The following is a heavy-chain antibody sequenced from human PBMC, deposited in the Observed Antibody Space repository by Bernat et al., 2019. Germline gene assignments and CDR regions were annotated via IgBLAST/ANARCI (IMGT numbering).Heavy chain of an antibody. Sequence: QVQLVESGGGVVQPGRSLRFSCAASGFTFSSYGMHWVRQAPGMGLELVAVISYDGSNKCYADSVKGRFTISRDNSKNTLYLQMNSLRAEDTAVYDCAKATAGEIAPPFDYWGQGTLVTVSS. V-gene: IGHV3-30*18. CDR2: ISYDGSNK. D-gene: IGHD3-16*01. CDR1: GFTFSSYG. CDR3: AKATAGEIAPPFDY. J-gene: IGHJ4*02.